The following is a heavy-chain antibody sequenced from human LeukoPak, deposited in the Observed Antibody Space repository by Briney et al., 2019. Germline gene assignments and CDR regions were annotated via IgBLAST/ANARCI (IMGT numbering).Heavy chain of an antibody. D-gene: IGHD5-12*01. CDR1: GGSINGGSYY. Sequence: PSQTLSLTCSVSGGSINGGSYYWSWIRQPPGKGLEWIGYISYSGSTNYNPPLKSRVTISVDTSKNHFSLKLSSVTAADTAVYYCARQGDYSGYQAFDYWGQGTLVTVSS. J-gene: IGHJ4*02. V-gene: IGHV4-61*03. CDR3: ARQGDYSGYQAFDY. CDR2: ISYSGST.